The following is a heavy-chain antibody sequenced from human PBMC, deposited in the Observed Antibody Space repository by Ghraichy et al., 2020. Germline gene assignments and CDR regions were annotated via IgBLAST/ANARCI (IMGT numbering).Heavy chain of an antibody. CDR1: GYTFTSYG. CDR2: ISAYNGNT. J-gene: IGHJ6*02. D-gene: IGHD5/OR15-5a*01. CDR3: ARDGALSVPGEYYYYYYGMDV. V-gene: IGHV1-18*01. Sequence: ASVKVSCKASGYTFTSYGISWVRQAPGQGLEWMGWISAYNGNTNYAQKLQGRVTMTTDTSTSTAYMELRSLRSDDTAVYYCARDGALSVPGEYYYYYYGMDVWGQGTTVTVSS.